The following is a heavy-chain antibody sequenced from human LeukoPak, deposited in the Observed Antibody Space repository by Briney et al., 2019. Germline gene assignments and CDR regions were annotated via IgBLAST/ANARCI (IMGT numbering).Heavy chain of an antibody. V-gene: IGHV3-23*01. D-gene: IGHD3-16*01. CDR1: GFIFSAYA. CDR2: ISGSGGST. Sequence: GGSLRLSCAASGFIFSAYAMSWVRQAPGKGLEWVSSISGSGGSTYSADSVKGRFTISRDNSKNTLYLQMSSLSAEDTAVYYCAQAPYDSYNYYYYMDVWGKGTTVTVSS. J-gene: IGHJ6*03. CDR3: AQAPYDSYNYYYYMDV.